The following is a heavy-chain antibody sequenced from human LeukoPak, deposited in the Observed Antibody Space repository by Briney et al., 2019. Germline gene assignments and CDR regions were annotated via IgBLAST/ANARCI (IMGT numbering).Heavy chain of an antibody. CDR1: GFTFSSYG. V-gene: IGHV3-30*02. Sequence: GGSLRLSCAASGFTFSSYGMHWVRQAPGKGLEWVSFIRNDGTNKYYVDSVKGRFTISRDDSKNTLYLQMNSLRAEDTAVYYCAKDSQLWVLEPYYFDYRGQGTLVTVSS. CDR3: AKDSQLWVLEPYYFDY. J-gene: IGHJ4*02. CDR2: IRNDGTNK. D-gene: IGHD5-18*01.